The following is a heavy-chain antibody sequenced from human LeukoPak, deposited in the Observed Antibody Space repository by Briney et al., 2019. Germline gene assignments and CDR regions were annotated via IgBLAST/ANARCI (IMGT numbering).Heavy chain of an antibody. V-gene: IGHV1-8*03. CDR3: ARISSGERRTLRYYFDY. D-gene: IGHD3-22*01. J-gene: IGHJ4*02. CDR2: MNPNSGNT. CDR1: GDTFTSYD. Sequence: ASAKVSCKASGDTFTSYDINWVRQATGQGLEWMGWMNPNSGNTGYAQKFQGRVTITRNTSISTAYMELSSLRSEDTAVYYCARISSGERRTLRYYFDYGGQGTLVTVSS.